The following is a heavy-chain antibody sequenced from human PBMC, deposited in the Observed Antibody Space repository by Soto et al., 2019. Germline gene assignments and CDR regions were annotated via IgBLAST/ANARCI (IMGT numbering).Heavy chain of an antibody. CDR3: ARDRPPYSSRPKHPTSSSDP. CDR1: GYGFTIYY. Sequence: GASVNVAFKASGYGFTIYYSHLLRHAPLQGRGLMGIINPSGVITSYAQNFQGIVTMTRDTSTSKVYMELSSLRSEDTAVYYCARDRPPYSSRPKHPTSSSDPWGPRPLLIVSS. D-gene: IGHD6-13*01. J-gene: IGHJ5*02. CDR2: INPSGVIT. V-gene: IGHV1-46*01.